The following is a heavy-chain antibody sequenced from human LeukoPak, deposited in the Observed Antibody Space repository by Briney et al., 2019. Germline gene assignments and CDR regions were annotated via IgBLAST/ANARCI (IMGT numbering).Heavy chain of an antibody. CDR1: DGSITTDDYF. V-gene: IGHV4-30-2*01. J-gene: IGHJ4*02. CDR3: ARVNQEDYYDSSGYYSPFDF. D-gene: IGHD3-22*01. Sequence: SQTLSLTCTVSDGSITTDDYFWSWIRQPPGKGLEWIGYISHRGRTYSNPSLESRLTMSVDRSQNQFFLKLSSVTAADTAVYYCARVNQEDYYDSSGYYSPFDFWGQGTLVSVSS. CDR2: ISHRGRT.